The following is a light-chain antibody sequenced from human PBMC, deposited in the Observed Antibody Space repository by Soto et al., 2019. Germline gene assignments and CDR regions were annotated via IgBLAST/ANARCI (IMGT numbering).Light chain of an antibody. J-gene: IGKJ1*01. V-gene: IGKV3-20*01. CDR1: QTVRNNY. CDR2: GAS. CDR3: QQYGSSGT. Sequence: EIVMTQSPATLSVSPGERVTLSCRASQTVRNNYLAWYQQKPGQAPRLLIYGASNRATGIPDRFSGSGSGTDFTLTISRLEPEDFAVYYCQQYGSSGTFGQGTKVDI.